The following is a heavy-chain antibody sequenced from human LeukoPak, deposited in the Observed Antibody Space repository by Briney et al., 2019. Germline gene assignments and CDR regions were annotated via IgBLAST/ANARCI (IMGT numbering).Heavy chain of an antibody. Sequence: SETLSPTCTVSGGSISSGSYYWSWIRQPAGKGLEWIGRIYTSGSTNYNPSLKSRVTISVDTSKNQFSLKLSSVTAADTAVYYCARGARDIVVVPAAINYYYYMDVWGKGTTVTVSS. CDR1: GGSISSGSYY. V-gene: IGHV4-61*02. CDR3: ARGARDIVVVPAAINYYYYMDV. CDR2: IYTSGST. J-gene: IGHJ6*03. D-gene: IGHD2-2*02.